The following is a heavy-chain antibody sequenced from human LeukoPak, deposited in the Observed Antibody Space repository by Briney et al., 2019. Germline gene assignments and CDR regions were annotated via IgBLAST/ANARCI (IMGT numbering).Heavy chain of an antibody. V-gene: IGHV1-18*01. J-gene: IGHJ3*02. CDR2: ISAYNGNT. Sequence: ASVKVSCKASGYTFTSYGISWVRQAPGQGLEWVGWISAYNGNTNYAQKLQGRVTMTTDTSTSTAYMELRSLRSDDTAVYYCARGGSGYDTDLDDAFDIWGQGTMVTVSS. CDR3: ARGGSGYDTDLDDAFDI. D-gene: IGHD5-12*01. CDR1: GYTFTSYG.